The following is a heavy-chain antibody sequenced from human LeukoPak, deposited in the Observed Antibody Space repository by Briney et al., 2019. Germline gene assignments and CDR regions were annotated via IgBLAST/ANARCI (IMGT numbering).Heavy chain of an antibody. J-gene: IGHJ4*02. V-gene: IGHV3-23*01. CDR2: ISGSGGST. D-gene: IGHD3-10*01. CDR1: AFTFSSYA. CDR3: AMPGRYYGSGSYSPFDY. Sequence: PGGSLRLSCAASAFTFSSYAMSWVRQAPGEGLEWVSAISGSGGSTNYADAVKGRFTISRDNTKNTLYLQMNSLRAEDTAVYYCAMPGRYYGSGSYSPFDYWGQGTLVTVSS.